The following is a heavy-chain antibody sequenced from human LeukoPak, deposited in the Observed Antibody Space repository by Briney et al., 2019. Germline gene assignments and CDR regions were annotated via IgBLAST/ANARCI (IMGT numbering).Heavy chain of an antibody. J-gene: IGHJ4*02. CDR3: ARDRSYSFDY. CDR1: GFTFNNYW. CDR2: IKQDGGEK. D-gene: IGHD2-15*01. Sequence: PGGSLRLSCVASGFTFNNYWMTWVRQAPGKGLEWVANIKQDGGEKYYVDSVKGRFTISRDNAKNTLYLQMNSLGAEDTAVYYCARDRSYSFDYWGQGTLVTVSS. V-gene: IGHV3-7*01.